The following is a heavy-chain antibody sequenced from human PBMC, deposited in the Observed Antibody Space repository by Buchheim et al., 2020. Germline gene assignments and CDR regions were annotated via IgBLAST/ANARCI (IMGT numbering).Heavy chain of an antibody. V-gene: IGHV3-23*01. Sequence: EVQLLESGGGLVQPGGSLRLSCAASGFTFSNYALSWVRQAPGKGLEWVSGISGSAGRTFYAESVKGRFTISRDNSKETLYLQMNNLRAEDTAVYYCAKMGSFYYDSSGSHQDYWGQGTL. CDR3: AKMGSFYYDSSGSHQDY. J-gene: IGHJ4*02. CDR1: GFTFSNYA. D-gene: IGHD3-22*01. CDR2: ISGSAGRT.